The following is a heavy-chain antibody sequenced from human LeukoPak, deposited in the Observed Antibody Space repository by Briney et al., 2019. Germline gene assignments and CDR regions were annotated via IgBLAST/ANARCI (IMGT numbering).Heavy chain of an antibody. CDR2: ISGSGGST. CDR3: TRDLPATISLGDDY. J-gene: IGHJ4*02. CDR1: GFTFSSYA. D-gene: IGHD5-12*01. Sequence: PGGSLRLSCAASGFTFSSYAMSWVRQAPGKGLEWVSAISGSGGSTYYADSVKGRFTISRDNTKNSMYLQMDSLTVEDTALYFCTRDLPATISLGDDYWGPGILVTVSS. V-gene: IGHV3-23*01.